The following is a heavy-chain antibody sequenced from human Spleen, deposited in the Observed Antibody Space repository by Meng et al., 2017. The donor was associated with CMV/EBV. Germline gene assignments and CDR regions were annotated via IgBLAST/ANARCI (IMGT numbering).Heavy chain of an antibody. Sequence: SETLSLTCTVSGGSASSGSYYWSWIRQPPGRGREWTWYIYYRGSTNYNPSLKRRVTRSADTSKNQFSRKLSSVTAADTAVYYCSRKAYYDSSGTDWFDPWGQGTLVTVSS. V-gene: IGHV4-61*01. D-gene: IGHD3-22*01. CDR3: SRKAYYDSSGTDWFDP. CDR2: IYYRGST. J-gene: IGHJ5*02. CDR1: GGSASSGSYY.